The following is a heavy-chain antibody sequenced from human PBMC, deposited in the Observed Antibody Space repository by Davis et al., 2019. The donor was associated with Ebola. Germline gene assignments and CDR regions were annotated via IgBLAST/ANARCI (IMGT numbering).Heavy chain of an antibody. Sequence: PGGSLRLSCAASGFTFSSFGIHWVRQAPGKGLEWVAVISNDGTKKFFADSVKGRFTISRDNAKNSLFLQMNSLTAEDTALYYCAREAPFCGGDCLDYWGQGTLVTVSS. CDR1: GFTFSSFG. V-gene: IGHV3-30*03. J-gene: IGHJ4*02. D-gene: IGHD2-21*01. CDR2: ISNDGTKK. CDR3: AREAPFCGGDCLDY.